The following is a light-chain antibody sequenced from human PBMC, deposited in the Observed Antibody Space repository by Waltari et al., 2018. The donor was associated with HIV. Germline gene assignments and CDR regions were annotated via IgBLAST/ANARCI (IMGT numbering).Light chain of an antibody. CDR1: TSNIGAGYD. V-gene: IGLV1-40*01. CDR3: QSYDSSLSVNWV. J-gene: IGLJ3*02. Sequence: QSVLTQPPSVSGAPGQRVTISCTGITSNIGAGYDVHWYQHLPGTAPKLLIYGNNNRPSGVPDRFSGSRSGTSSSLAITGLQAEDEAVYYCQSYDSSLSVNWVFGGGT. CDR2: GNN.